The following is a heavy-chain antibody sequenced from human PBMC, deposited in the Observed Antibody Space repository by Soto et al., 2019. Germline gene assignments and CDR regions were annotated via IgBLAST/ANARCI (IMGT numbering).Heavy chain of an antibody. Sequence: GESLKISCKGSGYSFSTSWIGWVRQMSGKGLEWMGTIYPSDSDTRYSPSFQGQVIISADKSTSTAYLQWRSLKASNTAMYYCATRAEYYDFWRGYYGAWGQGTLVTVS. V-gene: IGHV5-51*01. D-gene: IGHD3-3*01. CDR1: GYSFSTSW. J-gene: IGHJ5*02. CDR3: ATRAEYYDFWRGYYGA. CDR2: IYPSDSDT.